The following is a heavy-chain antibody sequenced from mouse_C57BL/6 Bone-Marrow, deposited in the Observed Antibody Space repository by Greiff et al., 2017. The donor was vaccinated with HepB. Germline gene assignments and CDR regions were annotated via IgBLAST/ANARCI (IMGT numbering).Heavy chain of an antibody. Sequence: EVKLVESEGGLVQPGSSMKLSCTASGFTFSDYYMAWVRQVPEKGLEWVANINYDGSSTYYLDSLKSRFIISRENAKNILYLQMSSLKSEDTATYYCAREDTTVVLDYWGQGTTLTVSS. CDR2: INYDGSST. D-gene: IGHD1-1*01. CDR1: GFTFSDYY. J-gene: IGHJ2*01. CDR3: AREDTTVVLDY. V-gene: IGHV5-16*01.